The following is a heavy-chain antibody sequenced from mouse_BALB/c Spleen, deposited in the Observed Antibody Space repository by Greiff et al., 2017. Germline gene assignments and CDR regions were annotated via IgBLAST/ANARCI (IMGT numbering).Heavy chain of an antibody. CDR2: ISYSGST. Sequence: EVQLQQSGPGLVKPSQSLSLTCTVTGYSITSDYAWNWIRQFPGNKLEWMGYISYSGSTSYNPSLKSRISITRDTSKNQFFLQLNSVTTEDTATYYCASKYGNYPFYWGQGTLVTVSA. J-gene: IGHJ3*01. V-gene: IGHV3-2*02. CDR1: GYSITSDYA. CDR3: ASKYGNYPFY. D-gene: IGHD2-10*02.